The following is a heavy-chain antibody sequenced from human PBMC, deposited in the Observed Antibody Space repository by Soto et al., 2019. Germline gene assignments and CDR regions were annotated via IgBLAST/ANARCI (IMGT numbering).Heavy chain of an antibody. CDR2: IFPIFGTS. CDR3: ARGALCSSTNCLRSGAFDI. D-gene: IGHD2-2*01. CDR1: GGTFNTHA. Sequence: SVKVSCKASGGTFNTHAYNWVRQAPGQGLEWVGGIFPIFGTSNYAQKFQGRVTITADESTSTVYLELSSLRSEDTAVYYCARGALCSSTNCLRSGAFDIWGQGTMVTVTS. V-gene: IGHV1-69*13. J-gene: IGHJ3*02.